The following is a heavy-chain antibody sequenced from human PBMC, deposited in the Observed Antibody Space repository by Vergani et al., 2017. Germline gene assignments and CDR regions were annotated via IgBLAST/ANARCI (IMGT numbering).Heavy chain of an antibody. CDR3: AKDNVPGYYDSSGYCYY. V-gene: IGHV3-23*01. Sequence: EVQLLESGGNLVQPGGSLRLSCAASGFTFTNFAMNWVRQAPGEGLEWVSGISGSGGFTYYADSVKGRFTISRDNSKNTMFLQMNNLRADDTAVYYCAKDNVPGYYDSSGYCYYWGQGTLVTVSS. CDR2: ISGSGGFT. CDR1: GFTFTNFA. J-gene: IGHJ4*02. D-gene: IGHD3-22*01.